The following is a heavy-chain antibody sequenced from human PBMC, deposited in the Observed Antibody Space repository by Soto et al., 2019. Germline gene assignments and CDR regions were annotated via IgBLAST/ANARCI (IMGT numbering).Heavy chain of an antibody. CDR2: ISGSGVST. Sequence: EVQVLHSGGGLVQPGGSLRLSCAASGFTFSSYAMSWVRQAPGKGLEWVSSISGSGVSTHYSDSVKGRFTISRDNSKNPRYLQMNSLRAEDTSGYYCEGREGYSARRYGRDVWGQGTKVTVSS. V-gene: IGHV3-23*01. CDR1: GFTFSSYA. D-gene: IGHD4-4*01. CDR3: EGREGYSARRYGRDV. J-gene: IGHJ6*02.